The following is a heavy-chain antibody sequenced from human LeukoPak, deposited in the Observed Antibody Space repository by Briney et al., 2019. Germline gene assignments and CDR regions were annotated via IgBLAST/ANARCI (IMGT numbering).Heavy chain of an antibody. CDR1: GGSISSYY. CDR2: IYYRGST. D-gene: IGHD5-18*01. CDR3: ARGRKLDTFWGTAMVSFDY. Sequence: PSETLSLTCTVSGGSISSYYWSWIRQPPGKGLEWIGYIYYRGSTNYNPSLKSRVTISVDTSKNQFSLKLSSVTAADTAVYYCARGRKLDTFWGTAMVSFDYWGQGTLVTVSS. J-gene: IGHJ4*02. V-gene: IGHV4-59*01.